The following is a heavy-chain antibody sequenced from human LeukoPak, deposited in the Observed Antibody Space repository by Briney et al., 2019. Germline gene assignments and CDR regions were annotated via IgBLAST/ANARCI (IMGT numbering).Heavy chain of an antibody. CDR1: GFTFSSYG. J-gene: IGHJ4*02. V-gene: IGHV3-30*18. Sequence: GGSLRLSCAASGFTFSSYGMHWVRQAPGKGLEWVAVISYDGSNKYYADSVKGRFTISRDNSKNTLYLQMNSLRAEDTAVYCCAKDLGYSYGFGVDYWGQGTLVTVSS. CDR3: AKDLGYSYGFGVDY. D-gene: IGHD5-18*01. CDR2: ISYDGSNK.